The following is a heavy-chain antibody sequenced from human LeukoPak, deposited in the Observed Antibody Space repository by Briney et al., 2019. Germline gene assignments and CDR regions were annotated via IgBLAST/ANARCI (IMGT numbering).Heavy chain of an antibody. V-gene: IGHV3-73*01. CDR3: TYTYSSTSHDY. D-gene: IGHD6-6*01. CDR2: IRSKANSYAT. Sequence: GGSLRLSCSASGFTFSSYAMHWVRQASGKGLEWVGRIRSKANSYATAYAASVKGRFTISRDDSKNTAYLQMNSLKTEDTAVYYCTYTYSSTSHDYWGQGTLVTVSS. J-gene: IGHJ4*02. CDR1: GFTFSSYA.